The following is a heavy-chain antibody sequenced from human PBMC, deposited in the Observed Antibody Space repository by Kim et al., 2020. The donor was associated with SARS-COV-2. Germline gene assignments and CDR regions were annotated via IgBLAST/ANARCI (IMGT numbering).Heavy chain of an antibody. V-gene: IGHV3-7*01. CDR2: IKQDGNQK. Sequence: GGSLRLSCAASGFTFSSYWMTWVRQAPGKGLEWVANIKQDGNQKYYVDSVKGLFTISRDNAKNSLYLQMNILRAEDTAVYYCARYWDLYSSGKDSFDIWG. CDR3: ARYWDLYSSGKDSFDI. J-gene: IGHJ3*02. D-gene: IGHD6-19*01. CDR1: GFTFSSYW.